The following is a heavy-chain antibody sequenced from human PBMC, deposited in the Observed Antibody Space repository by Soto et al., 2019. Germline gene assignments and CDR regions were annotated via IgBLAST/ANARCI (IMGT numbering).Heavy chain of an antibody. Sequence: GGSLRLSCAASGFTFSSYAMSWVRQAPGKGLEWVSAISGSGGSTYYADSVKGRFTISRDNSKNTLYLQMNSLRAEDTAVYYCAKLKGGPRTRNSDYCGPGPLVTVSS. CDR3: AKLKGGPRTRNSDY. D-gene: IGHD2-15*01. CDR1: GFTFSSYA. V-gene: IGHV3-23*01. J-gene: IGHJ4*02. CDR2: ISGSGGST.